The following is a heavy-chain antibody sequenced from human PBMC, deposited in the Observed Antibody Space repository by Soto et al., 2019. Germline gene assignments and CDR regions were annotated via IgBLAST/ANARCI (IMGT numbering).Heavy chain of an antibody. Sequence: GGSLRLSCAASGFTFSSYVMSWVRQAPGKGLEWVSGISGSGGTTYYAESVKGRLTTSRDNSKNTLYLQMNSLRVEDTAVYYCAKSIAAAGTNNWAQGTLVTXSS. V-gene: IGHV3-23*01. CDR2: ISGSGGTT. D-gene: IGHD6-13*01. CDR3: AKSIAAAGTNN. J-gene: IGHJ4*01. CDR1: GFTFSSYV.